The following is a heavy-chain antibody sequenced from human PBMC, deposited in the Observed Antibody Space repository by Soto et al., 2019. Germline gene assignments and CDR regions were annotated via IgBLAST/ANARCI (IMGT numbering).Heavy chain of an antibody. V-gene: IGHV1-18*01. CDR2: ISAYNGNT. CDR1: GYTFTSYG. Sequence: ASVKVSCKASGYTFTSYGISWVRQAPGQGLEWMGWISAYNGNTNYAQKLQGRVTMTTDTSTSTAYTELRSLRSDDTAVYYCARDRSVLLPNWFDPWGQGTLVTVSS. CDR3: ARDRSVLLPNWFDP. D-gene: IGHD3-10*01. J-gene: IGHJ5*02.